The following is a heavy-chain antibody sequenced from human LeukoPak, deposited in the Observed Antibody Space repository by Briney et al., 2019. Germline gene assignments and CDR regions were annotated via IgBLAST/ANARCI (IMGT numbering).Heavy chain of an antibody. CDR3: AGSGVYYYYGMDV. D-gene: IGHD2-8*01. CDR2: ISGSGGRT. Sequence: GGSLRLSCAASGFTFSSYAMSWVRQAPGKGLEWVSAISGSGGRTYYADSVKGRFTISRDNSKNTLYLQMNSLRAEDTAVYYCAGSGVYYYYGMDVWGQGTTVTVSS. V-gene: IGHV3-23*01. CDR1: GFTFSSYA. J-gene: IGHJ6*02.